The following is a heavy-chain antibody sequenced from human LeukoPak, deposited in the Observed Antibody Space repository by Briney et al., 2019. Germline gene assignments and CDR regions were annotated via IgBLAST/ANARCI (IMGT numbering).Heavy chain of an antibody. J-gene: IGHJ4*02. V-gene: IGHV2-70*11. Sequence: SGPTLVNPTQILTLTCTFSGFSLSTSGMCVSWIRQPPGKALEWLARIDWDDDKYYSTSMKTRLTISKDTSKNQVVLTMTNMDPVDTATYYCARIGTTVTSLRYWGQGSLVTVSS. CDR3: ARIGTTVTSLRY. D-gene: IGHD4-17*01. CDR2: IDWDDDK. CDR1: GFSLSTSGMC.